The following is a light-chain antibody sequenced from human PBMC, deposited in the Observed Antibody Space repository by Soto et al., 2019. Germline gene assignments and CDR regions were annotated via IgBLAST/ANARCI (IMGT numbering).Light chain of an antibody. V-gene: IGKV1-9*01. CDR3: QQLSSYPRT. CDR1: QGISSY. J-gene: IGKJ1*01. Sequence: IQLTQSPSSLSASVGDRVSITCRASQGISSYLALYQQTPGKAPKLLIYAASTLQSGVPSRFIGSGSGADFTLTISSLQPDDFATYYCQQLSSYPRTFGQGTKVDIK. CDR2: AAS.